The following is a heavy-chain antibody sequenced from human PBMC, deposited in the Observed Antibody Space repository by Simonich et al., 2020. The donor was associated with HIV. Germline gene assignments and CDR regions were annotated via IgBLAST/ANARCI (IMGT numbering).Heavy chain of an antibody. CDR2: INHSGIT. CDR1: GGSFSGYY. V-gene: IGHV4-34*01. D-gene: IGHD3-3*01. Sequence: QVQLQQWGAGLLKPSETLSLTCAVYGGSFSGYYWSWIRQPPGKGLGWIGEINHSGITNYESSLNSRATISVDKSKNQFSLKLSSVTAADTAIYYCARRDRELILYFDYWGQGNLVTVSS. J-gene: IGHJ4*02. CDR3: ARRDRELILYFDY.